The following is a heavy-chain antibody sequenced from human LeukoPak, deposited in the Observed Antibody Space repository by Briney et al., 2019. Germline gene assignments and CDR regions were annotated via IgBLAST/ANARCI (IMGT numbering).Heavy chain of an antibody. CDR3: AKGRAAEVVAAFNY. V-gene: IGHV3-23*01. J-gene: IGHJ4*02. Sequence: GGSLRLSCVASGFIFSNYALSWVRQAPGKGLERVSGISGSGARTYNADSVKGRFTISRDNSKNTLFLQMNSLTPEDTAVYYCAKGRAAEVVAAFNYWGQGTVVTVSS. CDR2: ISGSGART. D-gene: IGHD2-15*01. CDR1: GFIFSNYA.